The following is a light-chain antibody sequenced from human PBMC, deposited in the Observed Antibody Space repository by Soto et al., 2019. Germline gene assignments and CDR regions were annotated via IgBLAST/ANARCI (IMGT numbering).Light chain of an antibody. Sequence: EIVLTQSPGTLSLSPGERATLSCRASQSVSSSYLAWYQQKPGQAPRLLIYGASSRAPGIPDRFSGSGSGTDFTLPISRLEPEDFAVYYRQQYGSSPPYTFGQGTKLEIK. CDR1: QSVSSSY. CDR3: QQYGSSPPYT. J-gene: IGKJ2*01. V-gene: IGKV3-20*01. CDR2: GAS.